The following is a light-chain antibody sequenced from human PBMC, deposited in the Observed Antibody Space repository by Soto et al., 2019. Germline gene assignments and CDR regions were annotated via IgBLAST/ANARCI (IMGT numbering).Light chain of an antibody. CDR3: TSYTSSTTVV. CDR2: EVS. J-gene: IGLJ2*01. V-gene: IGLV2-14*01. Sequence: QSVLTQPASVSGSPGQSITISCTGTSSDVGSYNYVSWYQQHPGKAPKLMIYEVSNRPSGLSNRFSGSKSGNTASLTISGLQAEDEADYYCTSYTSSTTVVFGGGTQLTGL. CDR1: SSDVGSYNY.